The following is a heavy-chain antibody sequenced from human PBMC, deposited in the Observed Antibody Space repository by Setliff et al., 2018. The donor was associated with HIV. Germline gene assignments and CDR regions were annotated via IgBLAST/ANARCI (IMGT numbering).Heavy chain of an antibody. CDR1: GGSISGYY. CDR2: IYYSGST. Sequence: SETLSLTCNVSGGSISGYYWSWIRQSPGKGLEWIGYIYYSGSTNYNPSLKSRVTISVDTSKNQFSLKLTSVTAADTAVYYCARRRSPPSGFYSKYYMDVWGKGTTVTVSS. D-gene: IGHD3-22*01. V-gene: IGHV4-59*08. J-gene: IGHJ6*03. CDR3: ARRRSPPSGFYSKYYMDV.